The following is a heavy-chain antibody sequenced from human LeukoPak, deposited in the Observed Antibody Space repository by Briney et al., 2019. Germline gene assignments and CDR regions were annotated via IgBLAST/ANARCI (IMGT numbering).Heavy chain of an antibody. CDR3: ARGFPIVVVPAANNWFDP. J-gene: IGHJ5*02. CDR1: GYTFTSYY. CDR2: INPSGGST. Sequence: ASVKVSCKAFGYTFTSYYMHWVRQAPGQGLEWMGIINPSGGSTSYAQKFQGRVTMTRDTSTSTVYMGLSSLRSEDTAVYYCARGFPIVVVPAANNWFDPWGQGTLVTVSS. D-gene: IGHD2-2*01. V-gene: IGHV1-46*03.